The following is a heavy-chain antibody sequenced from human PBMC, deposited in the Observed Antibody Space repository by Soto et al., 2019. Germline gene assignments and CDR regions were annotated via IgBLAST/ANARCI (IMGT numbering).Heavy chain of an antibody. CDR2: IHYTGNT. V-gene: IGHV4-59*01. CDR1: GGSISDYY. CDR3: ARGTPYHRNDDWFDT. Sequence: QVRLHESSPGLVKPSETLSLTCTVSGGSISDYYWNWIRQPPGKGLEWIGFIHYTGNTNYNPSLKSRVAISVDTSKNQFSVKLTSVTAADTAVYYCARGTPYHRNDDWFDTWGQGTLVTVSS. J-gene: IGHJ5*02.